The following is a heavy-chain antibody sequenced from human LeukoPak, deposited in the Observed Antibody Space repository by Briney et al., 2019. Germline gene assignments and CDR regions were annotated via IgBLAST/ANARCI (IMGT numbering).Heavy chain of an antibody. CDR3: ARDLRFGELFHPYFDY. D-gene: IGHD3-10*01. CDR2: IHYNGRT. CDR1: GGSLSSDY. Sequence: PSETLSLTCTVSGGSLSSDYWSWIRQPPGKGLEWIAYIHYNGRTNYNPSLKSRVTISVDTSNNHFALKLNTVTAADTAVYFCARDLRFGELFHPYFDYWGQGTLVTVSS. J-gene: IGHJ4*02. V-gene: IGHV4-59*01.